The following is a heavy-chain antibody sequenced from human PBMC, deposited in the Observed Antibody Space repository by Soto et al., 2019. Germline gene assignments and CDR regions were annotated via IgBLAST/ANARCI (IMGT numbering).Heavy chain of an antibody. J-gene: IGHJ4*02. D-gene: IGHD3-3*02. CDR2: VSYDRSTK. CDR1: GFSFSTSG. V-gene: IGHV3-30*18. CDR3: VKGKRSRDSSMFDY. Sequence: PGGSLRLSCVASGFSFSTSGMHWVRQAPGKGLGWVAVVSYDRSTKFYADSVKGRFTISSDDSKNTLYLQMDSLRDEESAGYYCVKGKRSRDSSMFDYWGQGIRVTVSS.